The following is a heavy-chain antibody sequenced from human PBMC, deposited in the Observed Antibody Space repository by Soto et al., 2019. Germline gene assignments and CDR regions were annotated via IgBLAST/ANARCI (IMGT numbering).Heavy chain of an antibody. D-gene: IGHD2-2*01. V-gene: IGHV3-49*03. CDR1: GFTFGDYA. CDR2: IRSKAYGGTT. J-gene: IGHJ3*02. CDR3: TRVEGYYCSSTSCYLEPAFDI. Sequence: GGSLRLSCTASGFTFGDYAMSWFRQAPGKGLEWVGFIRSKAYGGTTEYAASVKGRFTISRDDSKSIAYLQMNSLKTEDTAVYYCTRVEGYYCSSTSCYLEPAFDIWGQGTMVTVSS.